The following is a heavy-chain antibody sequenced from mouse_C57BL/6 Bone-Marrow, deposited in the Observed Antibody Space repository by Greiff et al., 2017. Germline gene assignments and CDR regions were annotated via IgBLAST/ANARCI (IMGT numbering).Heavy chain of an antibody. J-gene: IGHJ3*01. CDR3: ARENGYYVWFAY. Sequence: EVQLVASGPGLVKPSQSLSLTCSVTGYSITSGYYWNWIRQFPGNKLEWMGYISYDGSNNYNPSLKNRISITRDTSKNQFFLKLNSVTTEDTATYYCARENGYYVWFAYWGQGTLVTVSA. CDR1: GYSITSGYY. CDR2: ISYDGSN. D-gene: IGHD2-3*01. V-gene: IGHV3-6*01.